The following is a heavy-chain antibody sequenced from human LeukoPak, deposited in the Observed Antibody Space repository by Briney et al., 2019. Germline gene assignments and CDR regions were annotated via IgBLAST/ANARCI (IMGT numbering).Heavy chain of an antibody. J-gene: IGHJ4*02. D-gene: IGHD2-21*02. Sequence: GGSLRLSCAASGFTLTNFWMSWVRQAPGKGLEWVANINQDSTEKHYVDSVKGRVTISRDNARNSVLLQMNSLRVEDTAMYYCARGTAGGDYFDYWGQGTLVTVSS. CDR2: INQDSTEK. V-gene: IGHV3-7*01. CDR3: ARGTAGGDYFDY. CDR1: GFTLTNFW.